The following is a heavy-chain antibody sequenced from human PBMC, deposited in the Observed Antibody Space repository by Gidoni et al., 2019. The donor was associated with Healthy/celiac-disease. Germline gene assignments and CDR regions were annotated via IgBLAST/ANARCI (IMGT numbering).Heavy chain of an antibody. CDR2: ISYDGSNK. Sequence: QVQLVESGGGVVQPGRSLRLSCAASGFTFRSYGMHWVRQAPGKGLEWVAVISYDGSNKYYADSVKGRFTISRDNSKNTLYLQMNSLRAEDTAVYYCAKGLRFLEWLLCPPDYWGQGTLVTVSS. V-gene: IGHV3-30*18. D-gene: IGHD3-3*01. CDR1: GFTFRSYG. CDR3: AKGLRFLEWLLCPPDY. J-gene: IGHJ4*02.